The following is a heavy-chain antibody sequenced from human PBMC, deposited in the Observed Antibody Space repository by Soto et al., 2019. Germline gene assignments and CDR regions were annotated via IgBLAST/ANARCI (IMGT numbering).Heavy chain of an antibody. CDR2: INPNSGGT. D-gene: IGHD6-19*01. CDR3: ARDDPGSQRLFDI. V-gene: IGHV1-2*04. Sequence: QVQLVQSGAEVKKPGASVKVSCKASGYTFTGYYMHWVRQAPGQGLEWMGWINPNSGGTNYAQKCQGWVTMTRDTSISTAYMELSRLRSDDTAVYYCARDDPGSQRLFDIWGQGTMVTVSS. J-gene: IGHJ3*02. CDR1: GYTFTGYY.